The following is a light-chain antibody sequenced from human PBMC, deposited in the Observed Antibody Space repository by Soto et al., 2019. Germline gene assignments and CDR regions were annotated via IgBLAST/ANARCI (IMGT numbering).Light chain of an antibody. CDR1: SSDVGGYNY. J-gene: IGLJ2*01. V-gene: IGLV2-8*01. CDR3: SSYAGNNNKMV. Sequence: QSALTQPPSASGSPGQSVTISCTGTSSDVGGYNYVSWYQQHPGKAPKLMIFEVSKRPSGVPDRFSGSKPGNTASLTVSGLQAEDEADYYCSSYAGNNNKMVFGGGTKLTVL. CDR2: EVS.